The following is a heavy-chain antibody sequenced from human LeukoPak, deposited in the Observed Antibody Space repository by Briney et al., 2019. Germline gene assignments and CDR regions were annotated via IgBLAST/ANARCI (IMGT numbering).Heavy chain of an antibody. CDR1: GGSISSYY. CDR2: IYYSGST. V-gene: IGHV4-59*01. J-gene: IGHJ3*02. D-gene: IGHD1-26*01. CDR3: ARDRLGATPDAFDI. Sequence: KSSETLSLTCTVSGGSISSYYWSWIRQPPGKGLEWIGYIYYSGSTNYNPSLKSRVTISVDTSKNQFSLKLSSVTAADTAVYHCARDRLGATPDAFDIWGQGTMVTVSS.